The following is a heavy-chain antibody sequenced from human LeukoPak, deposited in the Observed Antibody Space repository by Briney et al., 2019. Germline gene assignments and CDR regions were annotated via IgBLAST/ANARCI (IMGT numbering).Heavy chain of an antibody. Sequence: GGSLRLSCAASGFTLSSYGMSWVRQAPGKGLDWVSSISGSGAGTYYADSVKGRFTISRDNSKNTLYVQMKSLGAEDTALYYCARVRGGNRGDAFDIWGQGTMVTVSS. J-gene: IGHJ3*02. D-gene: IGHD4-23*01. CDR1: GFTLSSYG. CDR3: ARVRGGNRGDAFDI. V-gene: IGHV3-23*01. CDR2: ISGSGAGT.